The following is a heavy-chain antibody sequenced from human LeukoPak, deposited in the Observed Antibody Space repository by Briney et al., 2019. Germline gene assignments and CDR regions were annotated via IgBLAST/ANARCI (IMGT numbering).Heavy chain of an antibody. CDR2: INNDGSII. CDR1: AFTFCSYC. V-gene: IGHV3-74*01. CDR3: VREVTTGDYYMDV. Sequence: GSLRLSCTASAFTFCSYCTHCVPQGPGEGLVWISSINNDGSIITYADSVKGRFTVSRDNAKNSMYLQMNRLRAEDTAAYYCVREVTTGDYYMDVWGKGTTVTVSS. D-gene: IGHD4-17*01. J-gene: IGHJ6*03.